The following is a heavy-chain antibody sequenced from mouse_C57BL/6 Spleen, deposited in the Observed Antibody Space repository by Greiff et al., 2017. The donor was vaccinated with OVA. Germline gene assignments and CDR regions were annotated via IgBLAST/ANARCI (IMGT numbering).Heavy chain of an antibody. J-gene: IGHJ2*01. CDR1: GYTFTSYW. Sequence: QVQLQQPGAELVRPGSSVKLSCKASGYTFTSYWMHWVKQRPIQGLEWIGNIDPSDSETHYNQKFKDKATLTVDKSSSTAYMQLSSLTSEDSAVYYCANIDSSGYVHFDYWGQGTTLTVAS. D-gene: IGHD3-2*02. CDR3: ANIDSSGYVHFDY. V-gene: IGHV1-52*01. CDR2: IDPSDSET.